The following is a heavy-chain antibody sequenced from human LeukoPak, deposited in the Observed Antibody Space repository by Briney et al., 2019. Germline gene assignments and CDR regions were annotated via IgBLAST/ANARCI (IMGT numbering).Heavy chain of an antibody. CDR3: ARDRGIAAHRPPFDP. D-gene: IGHD6-13*01. CDR2: IIPIFGTA. CDR1: GGTFSSYA. J-gene: IGHJ5*02. V-gene: IGHV1-69*01. Sequence: SVKVSCKASGGTFSSYAISWVRQAPGQGLEWMGGIIPIFGTANYAQKFQGRVTITADESTSTAYMELSSLRSEDTAVYYCARDRGIAAHRPPFDPWGQGTLVTVSS.